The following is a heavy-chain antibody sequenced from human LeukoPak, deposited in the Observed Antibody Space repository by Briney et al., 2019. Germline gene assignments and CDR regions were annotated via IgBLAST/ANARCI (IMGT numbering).Heavy chain of an antibody. D-gene: IGHD2-21*01. CDR3: TIIPNVILFTHYFEY. CDR2: IIPFLGTT. V-gene: IGHV1-69*13. J-gene: IGHJ4*02. Sequence: GASVKVSCKASGGVFTTYAVSWVRQAPGQGLEWMGGIIPFLGTTNYAQKFEGRVTITADEPTRTAYMELTYVRSDDTAVYYCTIIPNVILFTHYFEYWGQGTLVTVSS. CDR1: GGVFTTYA.